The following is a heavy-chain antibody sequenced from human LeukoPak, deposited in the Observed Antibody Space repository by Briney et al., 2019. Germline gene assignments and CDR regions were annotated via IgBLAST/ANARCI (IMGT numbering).Heavy chain of an antibody. CDR3: TRTSYSGSFFDY. J-gene: IGHJ4*02. CDR1: GFSFSDHY. Sequence: PGGSLRLSCAASGFSFSDHYMDWVRQAPGKGLEWVGRTKNKANSYTTEYAASVKGRFTISRDDSKNSLYLQMGSLKTEDTAVYYCTRTSYSGSFFDYWGQGTLVTVSS. CDR2: TKNKANSYTT. D-gene: IGHD1-26*01. V-gene: IGHV3-72*01.